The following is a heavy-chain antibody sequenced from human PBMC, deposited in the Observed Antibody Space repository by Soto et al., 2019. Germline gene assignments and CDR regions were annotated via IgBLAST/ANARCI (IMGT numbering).Heavy chain of an antibody. J-gene: IGHJ6*03. V-gene: IGHV3-23*01. D-gene: IGHD3-3*01. CDR2: ISGSGGST. CDR3: AKSRILEWLFPYYMDV. Sequence: GGSLILSCAASGFNFSSYSMSWVRPAPGKGLEWVSAISGSGGSTYYADSVKGRFTISRDNSKNTLYLQMNSLRAEDTAVYYCAKSRILEWLFPYYMDVWGKGTTVTVSS. CDR1: GFNFSSYS.